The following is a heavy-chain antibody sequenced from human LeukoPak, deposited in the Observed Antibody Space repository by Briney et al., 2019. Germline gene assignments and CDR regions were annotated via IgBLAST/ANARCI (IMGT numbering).Heavy chain of an antibody. CDR3: ESRRWSTTCPEDY. J-gene: IGHJ4*02. CDR2: IYTSGST. CDR1: GGSISTYY. V-gene: IGHV4-4*07. Sequence: PSETLSLTCTVSGGSISTYYWSWIRQSAGKGLEWIGRIYTSGSTDYNPSLKSRVTMSVDTSKNQLSLKLSSVTAADTAVYYCESRRWSTTCPEDYWGQGTLVTVSS. D-gene: IGHD2-2*01.